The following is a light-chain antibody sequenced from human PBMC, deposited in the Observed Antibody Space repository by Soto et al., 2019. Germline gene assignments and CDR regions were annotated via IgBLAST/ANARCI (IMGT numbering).Light chain of an antibody. Sequence: EIVLTQSPATLSLSPGERATLSCRANQSVSSYLAWYQQKPGPAPRLLIYDASNRATGIPARFSGSGSGTDFTLTISSLEPEDFAVYYCQQRSNWPWTFGQGTKVEIK. J-gene: IGKJ1*01. V-gene: IGKV3-11*01. CDR2: DAS. CDR1: QSVSSY. CDR3: QQRSNWPWT.